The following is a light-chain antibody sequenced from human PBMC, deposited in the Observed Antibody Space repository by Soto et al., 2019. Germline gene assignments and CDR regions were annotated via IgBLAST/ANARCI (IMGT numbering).Light chain of an antibody. CDR2: DVS. CDR1: SSGVGGYNY. Sequence: QSALTQPRSVSGSPGQSVTISCTGTSSGVGGYNYVSWYQQHPGKAPKLMISDVSKRPSGVPDRFSGSKSGNTASLTISGLQAEDEAEYYCCSSAGTYTAVFGGGTKLTVL. CDR3: CSSAGTYTAV. V-gene: IGLV2-11*01. J-gene: IGLJ3*02.